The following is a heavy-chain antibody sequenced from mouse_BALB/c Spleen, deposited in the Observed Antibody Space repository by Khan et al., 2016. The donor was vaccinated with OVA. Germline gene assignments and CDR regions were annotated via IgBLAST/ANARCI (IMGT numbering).Heavy chain of an antibody. CDR1: GFSLPDYA. CDR3: AKYPPYYSLDY. Sequence: QVQLKQSGPGLVAPSQSLSITCTVSGFSLPDYAVSWVRQPPGKGLEWLVVIWAGGRTYYNSSLKSRLSISKDNSRSQVFLNMTSLQTDATAMYFCAKYPPYYSLDYWGQGTSVTVSS. V-gene: IGHV2-6-5*01. CDR2: IWAGGRT. J-gene: IGHJ4*01.